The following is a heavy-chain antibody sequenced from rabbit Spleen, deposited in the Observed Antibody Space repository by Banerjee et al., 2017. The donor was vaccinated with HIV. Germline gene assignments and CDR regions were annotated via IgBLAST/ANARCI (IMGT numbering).Heavy chain of an antibody. Sequence: QQQLVESGGGLVKPGASLTLTCTASGFTLSNYWMCWVRQAPGKGLEWIGCIYTGGSGSTYYASWAKGRFTISKTSSTTVTLRMTSLTAADTATYFCARDAGDAIWDYIDLWGQGTLVTVS. J-gene: IGHJ3*01. CDR3: ARDAGDAIWDYIDL. CDR1: GFTLSNYW. CDR2: IYTGGSGST. D-gene: IGHD1-1*01. V-gene: IGHV1S45*01.